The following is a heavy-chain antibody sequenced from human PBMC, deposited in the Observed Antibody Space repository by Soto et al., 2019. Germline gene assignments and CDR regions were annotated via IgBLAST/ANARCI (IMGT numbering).Heavy chain of an antibody. V-gene: IGHV4-30-4*01. Sequence: QVQLQESGPGLVKASQTLSLTCTVSGASVNSGDYYWSWVRQPPGRGLEWIGYIHYSETIYYNPSLKSRVQILVETFKNQFSLVVSSVTAADTALYYCARAHRYYDYPDIWGQGTTVTVSS. CDR2: IHYSETI. D-gene: IGHD3-22*01. CDR3: ARAHRYYDYPDI. CDR1: GASVNSGDYY. J-gene: IGHJ3*02.